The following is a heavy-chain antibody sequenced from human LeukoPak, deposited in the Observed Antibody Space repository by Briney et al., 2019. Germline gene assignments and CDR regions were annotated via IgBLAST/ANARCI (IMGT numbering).Heavy chain of an antibody. D-gene: IGHD6-13*01. CDR3: ARDFVGTNRGSIAAAPRRAFDI. CDR2: TYYSGST. Sequence: SETLSLTCTVSGGSISSSSYYWGWIRQPPGKGLEWIGSTYYSGSTYYNPSLKSRVTISVDTSKNQFSLKLSSVTAADTAVYYCARDFVGTNRGSIAAAPRRAFDIWGQGTMVTVSS. V-gene: IGHV4-39*07. J-gene: IGHJ3*02. CDR1: GGSISSSSYY.